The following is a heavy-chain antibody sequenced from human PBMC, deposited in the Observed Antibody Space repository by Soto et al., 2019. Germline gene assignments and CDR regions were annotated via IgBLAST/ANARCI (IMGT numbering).Heavy chain of an antibody. CDR1: GGSFSSGGYS. J-gene: IGHJ3*02. D-gene: IGHD3-22*01. CDR3: ARFTTYDSSGYYLDAFDI. CDR2: IYHSGST. Sequence: QLQLQESGSGLVKPSQTLSLTCAVSGGSFSSGGYSWSWIRQPPGKGLEWIGYIYHSGSTYYNPSLKSRVTISVDRSKNQFSLKLSSVTAADPAVYYCARFTTYDSSGYYLDAFDIWGQGTMVTVSS. V-gene: IGHV4-30-2*01.